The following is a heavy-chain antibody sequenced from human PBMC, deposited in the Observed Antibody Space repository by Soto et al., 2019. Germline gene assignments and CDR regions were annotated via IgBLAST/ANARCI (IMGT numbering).Heavy chain of an antibody. V-gene: IGHV1-18*01. Sequence: EASVKVSCKASGFTFTSYGIRWLRQAPGQGLEWMGWISAYNGNTNYAQKLQGRGTMTRDTSTSTADMELRSLRSDDTAVYYCARDPLSGPKYYDFWSGYYTWSAPWGQGTLVPGSS. J-gene: IGHJ5*02. D-gene: IGHD3-3*01. CDR3: ARDPLSGPKYYDFWSGYYTWSAP. CDR1: GFTFTSYG. CDR2: ISAYNGNT.